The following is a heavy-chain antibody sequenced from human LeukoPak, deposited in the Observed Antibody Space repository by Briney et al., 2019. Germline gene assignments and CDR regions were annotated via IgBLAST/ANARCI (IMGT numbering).Heavy chain of an antibody. D-gene: IGHD4-17*01. CDR3: ARDSCRGFPVTRN. Sequence: GASVKVSCKASGYTFTGYYMHWVRQAPGQGLEWMGRINPNSGGTNYAQKFQGRVTMTRDTSISTAYMELSRLRSDDTAVYYCARDSCRGFPVTRNWGQGTLVTVSS. CDR2: INPNSGGT. J-gene: IGHJ4*02. CDR1: GYTFTGYY. V-gene: IGHV1-2*06.